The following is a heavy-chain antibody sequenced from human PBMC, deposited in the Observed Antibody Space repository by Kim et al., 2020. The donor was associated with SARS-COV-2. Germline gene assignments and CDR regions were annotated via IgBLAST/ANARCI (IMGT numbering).Heavy chain of an antibody. CDR3: AKERGNGSSWYYYYYYM. D-gene: IGHD6-13*01. CDR1: GFTFDDYA. Sequence: GGSLRLSCAASGFTFDDYAMHWVRQAPGKGLEWVSGISWNSGSIGYADSVKGRFTISRDNAKNSLYLQMNSLRAEDTALYYCAKERGNGSSWYYYYYYM. CDR2: ISWNSGSI. J-gene: IGHJ6*03. V-gene: IGHV3-9*01.